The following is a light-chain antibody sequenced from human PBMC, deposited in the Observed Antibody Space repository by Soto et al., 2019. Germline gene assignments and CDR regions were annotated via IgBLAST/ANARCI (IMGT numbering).Light chain of an antibody. CDR2: AAS. Sequence: DIQMTQSPSSLSASVGDRVTITCRVSQSISSYLNWYQKKPGKAPKLLIYAASSLQSGVPSRFSGSGSGTDFTLTISSLQPEDFATYYCQQSYSTPRTFGQGTKVEIK. CDR3: QQSYSTPRT. J-gene: IGKJ1*01. CDR1: QSISSY. V-gene: IGKV1-39*01.